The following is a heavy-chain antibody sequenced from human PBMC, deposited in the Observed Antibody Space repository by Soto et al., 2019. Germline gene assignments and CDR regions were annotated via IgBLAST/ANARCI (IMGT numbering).Heavy chain of an antibody. CDR2: ISAYNGNT. CDR3: ARDKIAGIAVAGPNWFDP. CDR1: GYTFTSYG. V-gene: IGHV1-18*01. D-gene: IGHD6-19*01. J-gene: IGHJ5*02. Sequence: QVQLVQSGAEVKKPGASVKVSCKASGYTFTSYGISWVRQAPGQGLEWMGWISAYNGNTNYAQKLQGRVTMTTDTTTSTAYMELRSLRSDDTAVYYCARDKIAGIAVAGPNWFDPWGQGTLVTVSS.